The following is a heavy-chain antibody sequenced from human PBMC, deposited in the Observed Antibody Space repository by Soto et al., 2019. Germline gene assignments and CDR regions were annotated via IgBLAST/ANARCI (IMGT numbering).Heavy chain of an antibody. CDR2: IWGDSTKS. CDR3: VRGYSRYREV. D-gene: IGHD1-26*01. Sequence: QVQLVESGGGVVQPGRSLRLSCIASGFVFRDHAIHGVRQAPGQGLEWVAVIWGDSTKSYYADSVTGRFTISIDYSKNTVYLQMDNLRVEDTAVYYCVRGYSRYREVWGDGTTVTVS. V-gene: IGHV3-33*01. CDR1: GFVFRDHA. J-gene: IGHJ6*02.